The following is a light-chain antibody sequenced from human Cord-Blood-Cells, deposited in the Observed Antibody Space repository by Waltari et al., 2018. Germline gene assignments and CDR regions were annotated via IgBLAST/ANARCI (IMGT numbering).Light chain of an antibody. CDR3: QSADSSGTYAV. J-gene: IGLJ7*01. CDR2: KDS. CDR1: ALPKHY. V-gene: IGLV3-25*03. Sequence: SYELTQPPSVSVSPGQTARITCSGDALPKHYAYWYQQKPGQAPVLVIYKDSERPSGIPERFSGSSSGTTVTLTISGVQAEDEADYYCQSADSSGTYAVFGGGTQLTVL.